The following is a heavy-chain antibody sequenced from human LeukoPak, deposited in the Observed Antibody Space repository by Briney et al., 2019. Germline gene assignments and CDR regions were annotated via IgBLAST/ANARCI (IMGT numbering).Heavy chain of an antibody. D-gene: IGHD3-3*01. CDR2: IYPGDSDI. CDR1: GYSFTSYW. J-gene: IGHJ4*02. V-gene: IGHV5-51*01. Sequence: GESLKISCKGSGYSFTSYWIGWVRQMPGKGLEWMGIIYPGDSDIRYSPSFQGQVTISADKSISTAYLQWSSLKASDTAMYYCAGGPYYDFWSGYYDYWGQGTLVTVSS. CDR3: AGGPYYDFWSGYYDY.